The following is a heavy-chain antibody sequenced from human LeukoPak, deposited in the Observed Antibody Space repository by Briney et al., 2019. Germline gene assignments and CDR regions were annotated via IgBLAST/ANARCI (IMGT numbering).Heavy chain of an antibody. D-gene: IGHD6-19*01. V-gene: IGHV3-73*01. CDR2: IRGKTNSYAT. Sequence: PGGSLRLSCAASGFTFSDSAMNWVRQASGKGREWVGHIRGKTNSYATAYAASVRGRFTISRDDSKNTAYPQMNSLKTEDTAVYYCTGGSGWYSPDYWGQGTLVTVSS. CDR1: GFTFSDSA. J-gene: IGHJ4*02. CDR3: TGGSGWYSPDY.